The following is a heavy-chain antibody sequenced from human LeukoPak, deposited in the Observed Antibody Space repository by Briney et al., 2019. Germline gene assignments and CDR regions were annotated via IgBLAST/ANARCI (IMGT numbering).Heavy chain of an antibody. CDR2: IYPGDSDT. Sequence: GESMKISCKSSGYSFTTYWIGWVRQMPGKGLEWMGIIYPGDSDTRYSPSFQGQVTISADKSISTAYLQWSSLKASDTAMYYCARRIAVDTAFYYWGQGTLVTVSS. CDR1: GYSFTTYW. V-gene: IGHV5-51*01. D-gene: IGHD5-18*01. J-gene: IGHJ4*02. CDR3: ARRIAVDTAFYY.